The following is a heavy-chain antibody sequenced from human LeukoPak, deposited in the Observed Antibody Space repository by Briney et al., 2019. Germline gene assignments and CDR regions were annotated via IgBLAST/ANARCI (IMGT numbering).Heavy chain of an antibody. Sequence: GGSLRLSCAASGLTFSNAWMSWVRQAPGKGLEWVSVVSGSGISTYYADSVKGRFTISRDNSKNTLYLQMNSLRAEDTAVYYCAKDRVVAAGDDAFDIWGQGTLVIVSS. CDR3: AKDRVVAAGDDAFDI. CDR1: GLTFSNAW. J-gene: IGHJ3*02. CDR2: VSGSGIST. V-gene: IGHV3-23*01. D-gene: IGHD3-22*01.